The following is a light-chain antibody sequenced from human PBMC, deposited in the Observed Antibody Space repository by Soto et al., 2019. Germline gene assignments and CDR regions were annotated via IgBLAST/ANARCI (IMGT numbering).Light chain of an antibody. J-gene: IGLJ1*01. V-gene: IGLV2-14*01. CDR1: SSDVGAFNF. Sequence: QSALTQPASVSGSPGQSITISCTGTSSDVGAFNFVSWYQQHPGKAPKLMIYEVTNRPSGVSNRFSGSKSGNTASLTISGLQDEDEADYYCSSFTSTSTDVFGSGTKVTVL. CDR2: EVT. CDR3: SSFTSTSTDV.